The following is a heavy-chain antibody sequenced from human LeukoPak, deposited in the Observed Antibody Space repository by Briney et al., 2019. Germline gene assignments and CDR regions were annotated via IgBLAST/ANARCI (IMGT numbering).Heavy chain of an antibody. Sequence: GGSLRLSCAVSGFTFSSYVMSWVRQAPGKGLEWVSGINGGGGTYCADYVKGRFTISRDNSKNTLYLQMNSLTADDTAVYYCEAHPYSGNLPDYWGQGTLVTVSS. CDR2: INGGGGT. D-gene: IGHD1-26*01. J-gene: IGHJ4*02. CDR3: EAHPYSGNLPDY. CDR1: GFTFSSYV. V-gene: IGHV3-23*01.